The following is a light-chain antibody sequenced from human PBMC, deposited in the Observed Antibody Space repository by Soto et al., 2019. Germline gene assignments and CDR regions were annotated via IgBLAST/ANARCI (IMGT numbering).Light chain of an antibody. CDR3: QKLNSYPIN. CDR2: AAS. CDR1: QGINTF. Sequence: IQLPKSPSSLSSSVGDRVTITFRASQGINTFLAWYHQKAGKAPKLLIYAASTLQSGVPSRFSGSGSGTDFTLTISSLQSEDFATHYCQKLNSYPINCGQGTQRENK. V-gene: IGKV1-9*01. J-gene: IGKJ5*01.